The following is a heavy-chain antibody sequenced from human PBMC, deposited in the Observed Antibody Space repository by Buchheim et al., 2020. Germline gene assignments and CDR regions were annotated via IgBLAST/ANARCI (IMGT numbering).Heavy chain of an antibody. CDR2: ISGSGGST. Sequence: EVQLLESGGGLVQPGGSLRLSCAASGFTFSSYAMSWVRQAPGKGLEWVSAISGSGGSTYYADSVKGRFTISRANSKNKLYLQMNSLRAEDTAVYYCAKDLARKPYYDSSGYLDYWGQGTL. V-gene: IGHV3-23*01. CDR3: AKDLARKPYYDSSGYLDY. D-gene: IGHD3-22*01. CDR1: GFTFSSYA. J-gene: IGHJ4*02.